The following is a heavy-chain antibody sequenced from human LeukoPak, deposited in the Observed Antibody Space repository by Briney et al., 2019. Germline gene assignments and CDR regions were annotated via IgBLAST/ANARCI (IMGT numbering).Heavy chain of an antibody. Sequence: PRASVKVSCKASGYTFTSYDINWVRQATGQGLEWMGWTNPNSGNTGYAQKFQGRVTITRSTSMSTAYMELSSLRSEDTAVYYCARVGEGDYAFDYWGQGTLVTVSS. V-gene: IGHV1-8*03. CDR3: ARVGEGDYAFDY. J-gene: IGHJ4*02. D-gene: IGHD4-17*01. CDR1: GYTFTSYD. CDR2: TNPNSGNT.